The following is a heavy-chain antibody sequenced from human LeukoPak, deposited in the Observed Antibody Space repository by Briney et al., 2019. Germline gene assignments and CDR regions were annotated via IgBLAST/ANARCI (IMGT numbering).Heavy chain of an antibody. V-gene: IGHV1-2*02. J-gene: IGHJ6*03. Sequence: GASVKVSCKASGYTFTGYYMHWVRQAPGQGLEWMGWINPNSGGTNYAQKFQGRVTMTRDTSISTAYMELSRLRSDDTAVYYCARVFRDGYYYYYMDVWGKGTTVTISS. D-gene: IGHD3-10*01. CDR3: ARVFRDGYYYYYMDV. CDR2: INPNSGGT. CDR1: GYTFTGYY.